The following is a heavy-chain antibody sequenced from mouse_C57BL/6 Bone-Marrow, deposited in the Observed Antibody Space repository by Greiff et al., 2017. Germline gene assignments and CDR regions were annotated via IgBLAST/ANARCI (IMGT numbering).Heavy chain of an antibody. Sequence: EVMLVESGGGLVKPGGSLKLSCAASGFTFSDYGMHWVRPAPEKGLEWVAYISSGSSPIYYADPVKGRYTTYRTHAKNTLFLQMTSLRSEDKATYYCSRLQDNGFFAYWGQGTLVTVSA. D-gene: IGHD2-2*01. CDR3: SRLQDNGFFAY. J-gene: IGHJ3*01. CDR1: GFTFSDYG. CDR2: ISSGSSPI. V-gene: IGHV5-17*01.